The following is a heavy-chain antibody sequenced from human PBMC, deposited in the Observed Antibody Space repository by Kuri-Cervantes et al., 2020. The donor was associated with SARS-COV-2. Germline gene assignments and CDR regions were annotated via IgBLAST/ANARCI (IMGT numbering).Heavy chain of an antibody. J-gene: IGHJ4*02. D-gene: IGHD2/OR15-2a*01. V-gene: IGHV3-48*01. Sequence: GESLKISCAASGFNFGSYSMNWVRQAPGKGLQWVSYISSTSSTIYYADSVKGRFTISRDNAKNSLHLQMNSLRAEDAAVYYCARGLNIAQPVYFDYWGQGTLVTVSS. CDR3: ARGLNIAQPVYFDY. CDR2: ISSTSSTI. CDR1: GFNFGSYS.